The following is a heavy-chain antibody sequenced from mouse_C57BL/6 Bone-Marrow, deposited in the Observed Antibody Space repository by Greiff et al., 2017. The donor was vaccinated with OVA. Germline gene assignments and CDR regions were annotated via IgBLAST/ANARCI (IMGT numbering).Heavy chain of an antibody. CDR1: GFTFSSYA. Sequence: EVHLVESGGGLVKPGGSLKLSCAASGFTFSSYAMSWVRQTPEKRLEWVATISDGGSYTYYPDNVKGRFTISRDNAKNNLYLQMSHLKSEDTAMYYCARVGLGGFAYWGQGTLVTVSA. J-gene: IGHJ3*01. D-gene: IGHD3-1*01. CDR3: ARVGLGGFAY. V-gene: IGHV5-4*01. CDR2: ISDGGSYT.